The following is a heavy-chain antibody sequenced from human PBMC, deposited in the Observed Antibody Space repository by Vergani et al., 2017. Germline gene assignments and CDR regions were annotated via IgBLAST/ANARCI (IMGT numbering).Heavy chain of an antibody. CDR2: FDPEHGEV. V-gene: IGHV1-24*01. Sequence: QVQLVQSGSEVRKPGASVKVSCQVSGYSLTELTIHWVRQAPGKGLEWMGGFDPEHGEVTFAHHIQGRVTMTEDRSTDTAYIELSSLRPEDTALYYCAIVTDYYDRSGYYLDYWGQGTLVTVSS. CDR3: AIVTDYYDRSGYYLDY. J-gene: IGHJ4*02. CDR1: GYSLTELT. D-gene: IGHD3-22*01.